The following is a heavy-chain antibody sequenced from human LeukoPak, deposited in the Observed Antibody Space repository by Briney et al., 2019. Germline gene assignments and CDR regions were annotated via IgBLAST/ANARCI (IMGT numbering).Heavy chain of an antibody. Sequence: SETLSLTCAVYGGSFSGYYWSWIRQPPGKGLEWIGEINHSGSTNYNPSLKSRVTISVDTSKNQFSLKLSSVTAADTAVYYCARVAGYYGSGSYDAFDIWGQGTMVTVSS. CDR2: INHSGST. CDR3: ARVAGYYGSGSYDAFDI. CDR1: GGSFSGYY. D-gene: IGHD3-10*01. J-gene: IGHJ3*02. V-gene: IGHV4-34*01.